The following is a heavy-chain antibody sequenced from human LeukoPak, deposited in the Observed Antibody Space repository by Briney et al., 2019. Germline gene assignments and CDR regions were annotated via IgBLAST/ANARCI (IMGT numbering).Heavy chain of an antibody. CDR2: ISSSGSTI. J-gene: IGHJ6*04. V-gene: IGHV3-48*03. Sequence: GGSLRLSCAASGFTVSSNYMNWVRQAPGKGLEWVSYISSSGSTIYYADSVKGRFTISRDNAKNSLYLQMNSLRAEDTAVYYCAELGITMIGGVWGEGTTVTISS. CDR3: AELGITMIGGV. CDR1: GFTVSSNY. D-gene: IGHD3-10*02.